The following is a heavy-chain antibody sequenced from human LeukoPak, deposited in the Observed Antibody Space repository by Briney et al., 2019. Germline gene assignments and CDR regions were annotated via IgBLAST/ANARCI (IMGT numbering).Heavy chain of an antibody. CDR3: ARGEAYSSSSDY. CDR1: GGSISSGGYY. J-gene: IGHJ4*02. Sequence: SQTLSLTCTVSGGSISSGGYYWSWIRQHPGKGLEWIGYIYYSGSTYYNPSLKSRVTISVDTSKNQFSLKLSSVTAADTAVYYCARGEAYSSSSDYWGQGTLVTVSS. CDR2: IYYSGST. D-gene: IGHD6-6*01. V-gene: IGHV4-31*03.